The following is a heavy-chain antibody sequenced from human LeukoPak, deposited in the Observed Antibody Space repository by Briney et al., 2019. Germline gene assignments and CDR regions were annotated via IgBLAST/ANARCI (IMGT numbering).Heavy chain of an antibody. CDR3: ARVRGRGDWFDP. CDR2: INPNSGGT. CDR1: GYTFTGYY. J-gene: IGHJ5*02. Sequence: ASVKVSCKAAGYTFTGYYMHWVRQAPGQGLEWMGWINPNSGGTNYAQKFQGWVIMTRDTSISTAYMELSRLRSDDTAVYYCARVRGRGDWFDPWGQGTLVTVSS. D-gene: IGHD3-10*01. V-gene: IGHV1-2*04.